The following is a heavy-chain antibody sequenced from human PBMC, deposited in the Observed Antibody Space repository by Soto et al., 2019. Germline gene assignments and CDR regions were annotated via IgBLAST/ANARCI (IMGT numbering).Heavy chain of an antibody. V-gene: IGHV4-31*03. CDR3: ARKPPSTYAFDY. CDR2: IYYSGST. J-gene: IGHJ4*02. CDR1: GGSISSGGYY. Sequence: SETLSLTCTVSGGSISSGGYYWSWIRQHPGKGLEWIGYIYYSGSTYYNPSLKSRVTISVDTSKNQFSLKLSSVTAADTAVYYCARKPPSTYAFDYWGQGTLVTVSS. D-gene: IGHD4-17*01.